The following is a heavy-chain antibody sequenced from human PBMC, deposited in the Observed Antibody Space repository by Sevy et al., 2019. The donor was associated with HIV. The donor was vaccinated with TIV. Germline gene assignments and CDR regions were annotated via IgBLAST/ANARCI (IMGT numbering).Heavy chain of an antibody. V-gene: IGHV3-7*01. CDR2: IKQDGSEK. J-gene: IGHJ6*02. Sequence: GGSLRLSCAASGFTFSSYWMSWVRQAPGKGLEWVANIKQDGSEKYYVDSVKGRFTISRDNAKNSLYLQMNSLRAEDTAVYYCGGGVWSGYYKPPYYYGMDVCGQGTTVTVSS. CDR3: GGGVWSGYYKPPYYYGMDV. CDR1: GFTFSSYW. D-gene: IGHD3-3*01.